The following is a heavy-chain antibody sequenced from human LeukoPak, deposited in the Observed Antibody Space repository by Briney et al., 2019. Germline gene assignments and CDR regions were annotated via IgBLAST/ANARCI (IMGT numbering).Heavy chain of an antibody. CDR2: IYYGGST. CDR3: ARQWELRGWFDP. V-gene: IGHV4-61*01. CDR1: GGSVSSGTFD. Sequence: PSETLSLTCTVSGGSVSSGTFDWSWIRQPPGKGLEWIGYIYYGGSTNYNPSLKSRVTMSVDTSNNQFSLKLTSVTAADAAVYYCARQWELRGWFDPWGQGALVTVSS. J-gene: IGHJ5*02. D-gene: IGHD1-26*01.